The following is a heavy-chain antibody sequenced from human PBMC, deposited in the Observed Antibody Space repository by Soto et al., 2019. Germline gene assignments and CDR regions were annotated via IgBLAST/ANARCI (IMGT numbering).Heavy chain of an antibody. CDR1: GGSISDTHV. CDR2: IFPSGTT. D-gene: IGHD1-1*01. Sequence: QVQLQESGPGVVKPSGTLSLTCVVSGGSISDTHVWSWVLQPPGKGLEWIGEIFPSGTTDYNPSLKSRVTMSLGKSRNQLSLTLNSVTAADTAVYYCATEDSMNWTHDYWGHGILVTVSS. CDR3: ATEDSMNWTHDY. J-gene: IGHJ4*01. V-gene: IGHV4-4*02.